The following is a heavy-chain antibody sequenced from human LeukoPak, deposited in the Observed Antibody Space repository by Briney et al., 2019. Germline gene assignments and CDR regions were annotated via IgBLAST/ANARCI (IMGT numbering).Heavy chain of an antibody. CDR3: ARGTAVAGTGVNYFDY. Sequence: PSETLSLTCTVSGGSISSYYWSWIRQPAGKGLEWIGRIYTSGSTNYNPSLKSRVTMSADTSKNQFSLKLSSVTAADTAVYYCARGTAVAGTGVNYFDYWGQGTLVTVSS. D-gene: IGHD6-19*01. CDR1: GGSISSYY. CDR2: IYTSGST. V-gene: IGHV4-4*07. J-gene: IGHJ4*02.